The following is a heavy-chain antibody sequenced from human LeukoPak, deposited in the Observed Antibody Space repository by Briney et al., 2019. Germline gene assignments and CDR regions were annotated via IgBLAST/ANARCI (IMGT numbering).Heavy chain of an antibody. J-gene: IGHJ4*02. D-gene: IGHD2/OR15-2a*01. Sequence: GGSLRLSCAASGFTFSSYEMNWVRQAPGKGLEWVSYISSSGSTIYYADSVKGRFTISRDNAKNSLYLQMNSLRAEDTAVYYCEREGDYCLYFDYWGQGTLVTVSS. V-gene: IGHV3-48*03. CDR2: ISSSGSTI. CDR3: EREGDYCLYFDY. CDR1: GFTFSSYE.